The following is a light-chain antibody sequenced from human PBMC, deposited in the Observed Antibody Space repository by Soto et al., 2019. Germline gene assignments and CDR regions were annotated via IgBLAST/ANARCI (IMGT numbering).Light chain of an antibody. CDR1: SSDVGGYNY. J-gene: IGLJ3*02. CDR3: SSYTSSSTNCWV. CDR2: EVS. V-gene: IGLV2-14*01. Sequence: QSVLTQPASVSGSPGQSITISCTGTSSDVGGYNYVSWYQQHPGKAPKLMIYEVSNRPSGVSNRFSGSKSGNTASLTISGLQAEDEADYYCSSYTSSSTNCWVFGGGTKLTVL.